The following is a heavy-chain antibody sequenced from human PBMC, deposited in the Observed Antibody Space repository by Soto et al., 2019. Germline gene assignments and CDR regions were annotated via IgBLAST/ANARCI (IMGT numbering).Heavy chain of an antibody. J-gene: IGHJ6*02. CDR2: IWFDGVKE. CDR1: GFSFSTYA. Sequence: PGGSLRLSCAVSGFSFSTYAMHWVRQAPGKGLEWLAIIWFDGVKEYYAESVGGRFTISIDNSKNTVFLQMDTVGAEDSALYYCTRATFDVWGQGTTVTVSS. CDR3: TRATFDV. V-gene: IGHV3-33*01.